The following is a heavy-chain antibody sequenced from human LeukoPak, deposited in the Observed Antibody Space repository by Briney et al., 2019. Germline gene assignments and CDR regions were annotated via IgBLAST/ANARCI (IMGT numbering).Heavy chain of an antibody. CDR3: ARVTSSGFYDAFDI. Sequence: TGGSLRLSCAASGFTFSSYWMHWVRQAPGKGLVWVSRINSDGSSTSCADSVKGRFTISRDNAKNTLYLQMNSLRAEDTAVYYCARVTSSGFYDAFDIWGQGTMVTVSS. CDR2: INSDGSST. J-gene: IGHJ3*02. D-gene: IGHD6-19*01. CDR1: GFTFSSYW. V-gene: IGHV3-74*01.